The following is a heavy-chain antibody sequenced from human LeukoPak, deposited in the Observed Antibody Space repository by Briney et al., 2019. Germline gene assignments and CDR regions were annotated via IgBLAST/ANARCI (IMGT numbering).Heavy chain of an antibody. D-gene: IGHD3-22*01. Sequence: PSETLSLTYVVAATSISSYYWSWIRQAPGKGMKWIGYISTSGGTNYNPSLKSRVSISLGTSKNRFSLNLNFVTAADTAVYYCASPRSGYRYTFDYWGQGALVTVSS. CDR1: ATSISSYY. CDR3: ASPRSGYRYTFDY. V-gene: IGHV4-4*09. J-gene: IGHJ4*02. CDR2: ISTSGGT.